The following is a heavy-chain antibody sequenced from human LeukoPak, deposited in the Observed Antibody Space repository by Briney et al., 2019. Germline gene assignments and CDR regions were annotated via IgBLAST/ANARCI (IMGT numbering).Heavy chain of an antibody. CDR2: ISYDGSDK. CDR3: AWWFDP. Sequence: GGSLRLSCAASGFTFSSYGMHWVRQAPGKGLEWVAAISYDGSDKYYGDSVKGRFTISRDNSKKMLYLQMNSLRAEDTAVYYCAWWFDPWGQGTLVTVSS. J-gene: IGHJ5*02. CDR1: GFTFSSYG. V-gene: IGHV3-30*04.